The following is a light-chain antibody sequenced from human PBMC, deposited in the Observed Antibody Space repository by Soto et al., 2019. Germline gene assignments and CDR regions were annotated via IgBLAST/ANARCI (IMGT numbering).Light chain of an antibody. CDR3: QQYGKLPIT. CDR2: GAS. J-gene: IGKJ5*01. CDR1: QSVSSSY. V-gene: IGKV3-20*01. Sequence: EIVLTQSPGTLSLSPGERATLSCRASQSVSSSYLAWYQQKPGQAPRLLISGASTRAAGIPDRFSGSGSGTDFTLTISSLEPEDFAVYYCQQYGKLPITFGQGTRLEIK.